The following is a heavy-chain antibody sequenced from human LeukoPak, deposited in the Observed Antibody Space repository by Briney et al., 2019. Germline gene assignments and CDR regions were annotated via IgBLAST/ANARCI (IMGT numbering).Heavy chain of an antibody. CDR2: ISQSGST. V-gene: IGHV4-34*01. CDR3: ARRTSGWYRMPIDY. Sequence: PSETLSLTCAVYGGSFSGYYWSWIRQPPGKGLEWIGEISQSGSTNYSPSLKSRVTMSVDTSKNHFSLKLTSVTAADTAIYYCARRTSGWYRMPIDYWGQGILVTVSS. D-gene: IGHD6-19*01. J-gene: IGHJ4*02. CDR1: GGSFSGYY.